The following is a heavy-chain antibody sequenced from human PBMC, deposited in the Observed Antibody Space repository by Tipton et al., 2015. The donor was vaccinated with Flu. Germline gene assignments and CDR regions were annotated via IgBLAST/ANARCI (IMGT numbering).Heavy chain of an antibody. Sequence: QLVQSGAEVKKPGESLKISCKGSGYSFTSYWIGWVRQMPGKGLEWMGSIYPGDSDTRYNPSFQAQVTISADKSISTAYLQWSSLKASDTAMYYCSRQGYDYYVSSVPLGVFKYWGQGPRVPFFS. V-gene: IGHV5-51*01. CDR2: IYPGDSDT. CDR3: SRQGYDYYVSSVPLGVFKY. J-gene: IGHJ4*02. D-gene: IGHD3-22*01. CDR1: GYSFTSYW.